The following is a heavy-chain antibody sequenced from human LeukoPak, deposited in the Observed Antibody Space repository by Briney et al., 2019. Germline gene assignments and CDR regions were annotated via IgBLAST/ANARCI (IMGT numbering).Heavy chain of an antibody. CDR3: ARVGSGNFDL. CDR1: GGSISTYY. CDR2: IYYSGNT. J-gene: IGHJ2*01. Sequence: SXTLSLTCTVSGGSISTYYWSWLRQPPGKGLEWIGYIYYSGNTNYNPSLKSRVTISVDTSKNQFSLKLSSVTAADTAVYYCARVGSGNFDLWGRGTLVTVSS. D-gene: IGHD3-10*01. V-gene: IGHV4-59*01.